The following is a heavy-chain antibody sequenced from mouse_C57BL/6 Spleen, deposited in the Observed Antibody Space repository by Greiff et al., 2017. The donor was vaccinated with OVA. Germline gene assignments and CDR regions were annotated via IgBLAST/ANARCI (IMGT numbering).Heavy chain of an antibody. CDR3: ARTYDGYLYYFDY. V-gene: IGHV1-59*01. CDR2: IDPSDSYT. Sequence: QVQLQQPGAELVRPGTSVKLSCKASGYTFTSYWMHWVKQRPGQGLEWIGVIDPSDSYTNYNQKFKGKATLTVDTSSSTAYVQLSSLTSEDSAVYYCARTYDGYLYYFDYWGQGTTLTVSS. CDR1: GYTFTSYW. J-gene: IGHJ2*01. D-gene: IGHD2-3*01.